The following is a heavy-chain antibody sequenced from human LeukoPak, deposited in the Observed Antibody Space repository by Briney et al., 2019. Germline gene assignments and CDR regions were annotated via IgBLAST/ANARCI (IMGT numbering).Heavy chain of an antibody. V-gene: IGHV4-4*02. Sequence: PSGTLSLTCAVSGGSISSGNWWSWVRQPPGKGLEWIGEIHDSGSTNYNPSLKSRVTISVDNSKNQFSLKVRSVTAADTAVYYCWHSGYESGFDYWGQGTLVTVSS. D-gene: IGHD5-12*01. CDR3: WHSGYESGFDY. CDR1: GGSISSGNW. CDR2: IHDSGST. J-gene: IGHJ4*02.